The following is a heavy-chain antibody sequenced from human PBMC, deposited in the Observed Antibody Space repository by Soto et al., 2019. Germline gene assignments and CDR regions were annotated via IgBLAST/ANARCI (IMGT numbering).Heavy chain of an antibody. CDR3: TTQVYYYDSSEIDY. J-gene: IGHJ4*02. V-gene: IGHV3-15*01. D-gene: IGHD3-22*01. Sequence: GGSLRLSCAASGFTFSNAWMSWVRQAPGKGLEWVGRIKSKTDGGTTDYAAPVKGRFTISRDDSKNTLYLQMNSLKTEDTAVYYCTTQVYYYDSSEIDYWGQGTLVTVSS. CDR2: IKSKTDGGTT. CDR1: GFTFSNAW.